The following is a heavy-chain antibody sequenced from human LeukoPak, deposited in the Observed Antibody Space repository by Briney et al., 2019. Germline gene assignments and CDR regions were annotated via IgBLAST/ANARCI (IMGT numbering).Heavy chain of an antibody. CDR2: IYYSGST. Sequence: PSETLSLTCTVSGGSISSYYWSCIRQPPGKGLEWIGYIYYSGSTNYNPSLKSRVTISVDTSKNQFSLKLSSVTAADTAVYYCARDKLGTRWLPTRPYGMDVWGQGTTVTVSS. V-gene: IGHV4-59*01. D-gene: IGHD5-12*01. CDR3: ARDKLGTRWLPTRPYGMDV. CDR1: GGSISSYY. J-gene: IGHJ6*02.